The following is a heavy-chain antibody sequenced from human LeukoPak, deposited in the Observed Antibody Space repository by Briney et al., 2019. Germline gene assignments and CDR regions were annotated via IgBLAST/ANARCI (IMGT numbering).Heavy chain of an antibody. J-gene: IGHJ1*01. CDR1: GYSISTGYY. CDR3: ARGSYDSSDFEYFHP. Sequence: PSETLSLTCTVSGYSISTGYYWDWIRQPPGKGLELIGTFYHGGSTYYNPSLKSRVTISVDTSKNQFSLNLTSVTAADTAVYYCARGSYDSSDFEYFHPWGQGTLVTVSS. V-gene: IGHV4-38-2*02. CDR2: FYHGGST. D-gene: IGHD3-22*01.